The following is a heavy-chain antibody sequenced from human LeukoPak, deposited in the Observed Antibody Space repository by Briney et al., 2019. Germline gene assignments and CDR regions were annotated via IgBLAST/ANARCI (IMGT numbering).Heavy chain of an antibody. D-gene: IGHD3-22*01. CDR2: IYSPGT. CDR1: AGSINSGDYY. CDR3: ARGIGTSYDSSRDAFDI. J-gene: IGHJ3*02. Sequence: SQTLSLTCTVSAGSINSGDYYWSWIRQPAGKGLEWIGRIYSPGTNYNYNPSLKSRVTISIDTSKNQFSLTLTSVTAAHTAVYYCARGIGTSYDSSRDAFDIWAQGTMVPVSS. V-gene: IGHV4-61*02.